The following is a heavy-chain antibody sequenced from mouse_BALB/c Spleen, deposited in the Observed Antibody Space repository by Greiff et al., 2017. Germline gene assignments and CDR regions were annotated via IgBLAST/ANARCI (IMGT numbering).Heavy chain of an antibody. CDR3: AYGNGGY. V-gene: IGHV14-3*02. CDR2: IDPANGNT. D-gene: IGHD2-10*02. CDR1: GFNIKDTY. Sequence: EVKLMESGAELVKPGASVKLSCTASGFNIKDTYMHWVKQRPEQGLEWIGRIDPANGNTKYDPKFQGKATITADTSSNTAYLQLSSLTSEDTAVYYCAYGNGGYWGQGTTLTVSS. J-gene: IGHJ2*01.